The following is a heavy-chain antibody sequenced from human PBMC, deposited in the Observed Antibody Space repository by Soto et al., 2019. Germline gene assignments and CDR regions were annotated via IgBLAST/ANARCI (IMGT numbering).Heavy chain of an antibody. CDR1: GYSFTSYW. CDR3: ARVPVEYSSSSYYYYYGMDV. Sequence: PGESLQISCQGSGYSFTSYWIGWVRQLPGKGLEWVGIIYPGDSDTRYSPSFQGQVTISADKSISTAYLQWSSLKASDTAIYYCARVPVEYSSSSYYYYYGMDVWGQGTTVTVSS. D-gene: IGHD6-6*01. J-gene: IGHJ6*02. V-gene: IGHV5-51*01. CDR2: IYPGDSDT.